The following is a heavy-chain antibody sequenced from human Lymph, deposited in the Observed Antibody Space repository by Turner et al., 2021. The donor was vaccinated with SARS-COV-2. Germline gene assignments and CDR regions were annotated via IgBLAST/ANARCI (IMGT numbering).Heavy chain of an antibody. V-gene: IGHV3-30*04. CDR3: AREMGAGSDY. Sequence: QVQLVEPGGGVVQPGRSLRLSCAASGFTFSSYAMHGVRQAPGKGLEVVALISYDGSNKYYADSVKGRFTISRDNSKNTLYLQMNSLRAEDTAVYYCAREMGAGSDYWGQGTLVTVSS. D-gene: IGHD3-10*01. CDR2: ISYDGSNK. CDR1: GFTFSSYA. J-gene: IGHJ4*02.